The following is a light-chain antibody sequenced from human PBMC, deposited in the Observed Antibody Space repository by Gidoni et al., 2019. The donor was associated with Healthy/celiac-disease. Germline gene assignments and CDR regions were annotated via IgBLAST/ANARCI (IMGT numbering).Light chain of an antibody. CDR3: QQRSNWPLYT. CDR2: DAS. CDR1: QSVSSY. Sequence: EIVLTQPPATLSLSPGERATPSCRASQSVSSYLAWYQQKPGQAPRLLIYDASNRATGIPARFSGSGSGTDFTLTISSLEPEDFAVYYCQQRSNWPLYTFGQGTKLEIK. J-gene: IGKJ2*01. V-gene: IGKV3-11*01.